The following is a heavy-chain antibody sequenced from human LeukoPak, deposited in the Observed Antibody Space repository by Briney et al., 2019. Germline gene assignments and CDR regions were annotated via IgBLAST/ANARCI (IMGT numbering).Heavy chain of an antibody. J-gene: IGHJ4*02. CDR2: ISGGGGST. CDR3: AKVPLDYYDSSGYYYYFDY. Sequence: GGSLRLSCAASGFTFSSYAMSWVRQSPGKGLEWVSAISGGGGSTYYADSVKGRFTISRDNSKNTLYLQMNSLRAEDTAVYYCAKVPLDYYDSSGYYYYFDYWGQGTLVTVSS. CDR1: GFTFSSYA. V-gene: IGHV3-23*01. D-gene: IGHD3-22*01.